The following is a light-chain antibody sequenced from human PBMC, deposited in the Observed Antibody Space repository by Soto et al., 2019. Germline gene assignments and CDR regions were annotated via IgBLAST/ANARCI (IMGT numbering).Light chain of an antibody. CDR1: QSVSSSY. Sequence: EIGLTQSPGTLSFSAGERATLSFRASQSVSSSYLAWYQQKPGQAPRLLIYGASSRATGIPDRFSGSGSGTDFTLTISGLEPADLGVYYCQQRHNWPITFGQGTRLEI. CDR3: QQRHNWPIT. CDR2: GAS. J-gene: IGKJ5*01. V-gene: IGKV3D-20*02.